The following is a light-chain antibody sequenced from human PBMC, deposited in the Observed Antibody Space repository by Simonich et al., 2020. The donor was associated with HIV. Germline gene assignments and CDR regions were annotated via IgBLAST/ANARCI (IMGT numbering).Light chain of an antibody. CDR1: QSISSW. CDR3: QQANSFPRT. V-gene: IGKV1-12*01. Sequence: DIQMTQSPSTLSASVGDRVTITCRASQSISSWLAWYQQNPGKAPNLRIYAASSLQSGVPSRFSGRGSGTDFTLTISSLQPEDFATYYCQQANSFPRTFGQGTKVEIK. CDR2: AAS. J-gene: IGKJ1*01.